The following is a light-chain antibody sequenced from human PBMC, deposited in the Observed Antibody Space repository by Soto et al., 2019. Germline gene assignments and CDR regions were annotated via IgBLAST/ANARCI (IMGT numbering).Light chain of an antibody. Sequence: QPVLTQSPSTSASLGASVKLTCTLSSGHSSYAIAWHQQQPEKGPRYLMNLNSDGSHTKGAGIPDRFSGASSGAERYLTISSLQSEDGADSACQTWGPGFYVFGTGTKLTVL. CDR2: LNSDGSH. V-gene: IGLV4-69*01. CDR1: SGHSSYA. CDR3: QTWGPGFYV. J-gene: IGLJ1*01.